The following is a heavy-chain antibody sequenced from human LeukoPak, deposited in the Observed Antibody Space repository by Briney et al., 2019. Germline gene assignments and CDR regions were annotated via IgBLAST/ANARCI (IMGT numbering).Heavy chain of an antibody. J-gene: IGHJ3*02. CDR3: ARELDAFDI. Sequence: GGSLTLSCAASGFSFSIYSLNWVRQAPGKGLEWVSSISSSGSYMYYADSMKGRFTISRDNAKNSLYLQMNSLRAEDTAVYYCARELDAFDIWGQGTKVTVSS. CDR2: ISSSGSYM. CDR1: GFSFSIYS. V-gene: IGHV3-21*01.